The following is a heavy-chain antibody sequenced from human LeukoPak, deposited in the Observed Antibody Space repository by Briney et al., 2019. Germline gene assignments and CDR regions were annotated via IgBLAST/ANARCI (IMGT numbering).Heavy chain of an antibody. V-gene: IGHV4-39*07. J-gene: IGHJ4*02. D-gene: IGHD3-22*01. CDR2: IHDSGST. CDR1: GGSIRGSYYY. Sequence: SETLSLTCTVSGGSIRGSYYYWGWIRQPPGKGLEWIGSIHDSGSTYYNPSLKSRVTISVDTSKNQFSLKLSSVTAADTAVYYCARVRSSGFDYWGQGTLVTVSS. CDR3: ARVRSSGFDY.